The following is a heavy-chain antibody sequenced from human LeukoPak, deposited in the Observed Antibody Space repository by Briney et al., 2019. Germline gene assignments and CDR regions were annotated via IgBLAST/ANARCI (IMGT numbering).Heavy chain of an antibody. V-gene: IGHV3-30*04. J-gene: IGHJ4*02. CDR3: ANNVLLWFGEFH. D-gene: IGHD3-10*01. CDR1: GFTFSSYA. CDR2: ISYDGSNK. Sequence: GRSLRLSCAASGFTFSSYAMHWVRQAPGKGLEWVAVISYDGSNKYYADSVKGRFTISRDNSKNTLYLQMNSLRAEDTAVYYCANNVLLWFGEFHWGQGTLVTVSS.